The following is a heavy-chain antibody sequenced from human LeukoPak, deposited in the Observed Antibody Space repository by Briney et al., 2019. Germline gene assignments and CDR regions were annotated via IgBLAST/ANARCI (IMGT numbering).Heavy chain of an antibody. J-gene: IGHJ4*02. CDR1: GYTFNDYY. CDR3: ARDHRHGHFEFDY. Sequence: ASVKVSCKASGYTFNDYYMHWVRQAPGQGLEWMGRINPDSGGTDYAQKFQGRVTMTRDTSITTAYMDLDRLRSDDTAVYYCARDHRHGHFEFDYWGQGTLVTVSS. D-gene: IGHD4-17*01. V-gene: IGHV1-2*02. CDR2: INPDSGGT.